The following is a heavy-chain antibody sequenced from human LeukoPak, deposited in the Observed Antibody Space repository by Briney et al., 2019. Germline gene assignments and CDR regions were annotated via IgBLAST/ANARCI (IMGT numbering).Heavy chain of an antibody. CDR2: INPNSGGT. CDR3: ASTTSEYNWKPTRSWFDP. Sequence: GASVKVSCKASGYTFTGYYMHWVRQAPGQGLEWMGWINPNSGGTNYAQKFQGRVTMTRDTSISTAYMELSRLRSDDTAVYYCASTTSEYNWKPTRSWFDPWGQGTLVTVSS. J-gene: IGHJ5*02. D-gene: IGHD1-20*01. CDR1: GYTFTGYY. V-gene: IGHV1-2*02.